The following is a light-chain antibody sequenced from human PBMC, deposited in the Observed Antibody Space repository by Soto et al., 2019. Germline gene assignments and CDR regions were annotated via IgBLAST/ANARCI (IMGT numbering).Light chain of an antibody. J-gene: IGKJ1*01. V-gene: IGKV1-5*01. CDR3: QQYNTFWT. CDR2: DVS. Sequence: QMTQSPSTLSASLGDSVTITCRASQTISSWLAWYQQQPRKAPKLLIYDVSSLESGVPSRLSGSGSGTEFTLTISSLQPDDFATYYCQQYNTFWTFGQGTKVDIK. CDR1: QTISSW.